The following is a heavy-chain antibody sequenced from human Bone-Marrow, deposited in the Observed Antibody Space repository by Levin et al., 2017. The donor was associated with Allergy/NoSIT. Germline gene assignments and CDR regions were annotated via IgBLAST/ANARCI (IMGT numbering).Heavy chain of an antibody. CDR1: GSPFRDQY. Sequence: GGSLRLSCAVSGSPFRDQYLGWIRQAPGKGLEWISYISHSGETILYADSVRGRFTISRDNAKNSLFLHLKNVTPQDAAVYYCATETSTAWLHWGQGTLVTVSS. V-gene: IGHV3-11*01. J-gene: IGHJ4*02. CDR3: ATETSTAWLH. D-gene: IGHD6-19*01. CDR2: ISHSGETI.